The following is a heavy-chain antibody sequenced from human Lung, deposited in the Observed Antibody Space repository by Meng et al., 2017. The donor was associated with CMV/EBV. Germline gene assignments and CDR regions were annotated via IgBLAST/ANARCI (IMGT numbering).Heavy chain of an antibody. Sequence: GGXXRLSCAASDFTVSSNYMSWVRQAPGKGLEWVSLIYSGGTTYYADSVKGRFTISRDNSKNTLYLQMNSLRAEDTAVYYCTRVFGSGSQRYGGYYGMDVWGQGNXV. CDR3: TRVFGSGSQRYGGYYGMDV. V-gene: IGHV3-53*01. J-gene: IGHJ6*02. CDR1: DFTVSSNY. CDR2: IYSGGTT. D-gene: IGHD3-10*01.